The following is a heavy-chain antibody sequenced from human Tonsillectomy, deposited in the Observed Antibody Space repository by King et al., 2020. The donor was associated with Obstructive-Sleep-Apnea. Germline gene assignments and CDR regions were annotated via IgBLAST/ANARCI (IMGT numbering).Heavy chain of an antibody. D-gene: IGHD1-26*01. CDR1: GFTFSNYA. J-gene: IGHJ4*02. Sequence: VQLVESGGGVVQPGRSLRLSCAASGFTFSNYALHWVRQAPGKGLEWVAVISFDGSDKYYADSVKGRFTISRDNSKNTLYLQMNSLRAEDTAVYYCARVPFGGVVGATPGIYWGQGTLVTVSS. CDR3: ARVPFGGVVGATPGIY. V-gene: IGHV3-30*04. CDR2: ISFDGSDK.